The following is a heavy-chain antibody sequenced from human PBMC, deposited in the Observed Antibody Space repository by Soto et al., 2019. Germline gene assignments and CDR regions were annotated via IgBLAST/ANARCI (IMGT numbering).Heavy chain of an antibody. CDR1: GFTFSSYS. CDR3: ASGFLDNSFDQ. D-gene: IGHD3-3*01. V-gene: IGHV3-48*02. Sequence: DLVESGGGLAQPGGSLRLSCAASGFTFSSYSMDWVRQAPGKGLEWLSHISTDSNTIYYADSVRGRFAIFRDNAKNSLSLQMNGLKDEDTAVYYCASGFLDNSFDQWGLGTLVTVSS. J-gene: IGHJ4*02. CDR2: ISTDSNTI.